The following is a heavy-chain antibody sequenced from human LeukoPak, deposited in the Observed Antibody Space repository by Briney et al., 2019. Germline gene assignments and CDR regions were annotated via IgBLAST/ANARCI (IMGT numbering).Heavy chain of an antibody. CDR2: IYYSGST. J-gene: IGHJ6*02. Sequence: SETLSLTCTVSGGSISSSSYYWGWIRQPPGSGLEWIGSIYYSGSTYYNPSLKSRVTISLDTSKNQFSLKPSSVTAADTAVYYCARVRRVAGRYYYYGMDVWGQGTPATASS. D-gene: IGHD6-19*01. CDR1: GGSISSSSYY. CDR3: ARVRRVAGRYYYYGMDV. V-gene: IGHV4-39*07.